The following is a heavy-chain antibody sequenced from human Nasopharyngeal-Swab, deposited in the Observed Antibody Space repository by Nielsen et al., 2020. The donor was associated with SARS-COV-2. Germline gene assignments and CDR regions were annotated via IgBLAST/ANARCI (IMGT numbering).Heavy chain of an antibody. CDR2: ISISSSYT. CDR3: ASGWSTVTGFGY. CDR1: GFTFSAYY. Sequence: GRSLRLSCAASGFTFSAYYISWIRQAPGKGLEWVSYISISSSYTNYADSVKGRFTISRDNAKNSLYLQMNSLRDEDTAVYYCASGWSTVTGFGYWGQGTLVTVSS. J-gene: IGHJ4*02. V-gene: IGHV3-11*03. D-gene: IGHD4-17*01.